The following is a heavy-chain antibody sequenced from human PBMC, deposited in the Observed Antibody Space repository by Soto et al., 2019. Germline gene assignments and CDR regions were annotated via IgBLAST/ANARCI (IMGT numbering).Heavy chain of an antibody. CDR2: INPNSGGT. D-gene: IGHD3-10*01. Sequence: ASVKVSCKASGYTFTGYYMHWVRQAPGQGLEWMGWINPNSGGTNYAQKFQGRVTMTRDTSISTAYMELSRLRSDDTAVYYCARDSNTDYYGSGCYYWSYWGQGTLVTVSS. V-gene: IGHV1-2*02. J-gene: IGHJ4*02. CDR1: GYTFTGYY. CDR3: ARDSNTDYYGSGCYYWSY.